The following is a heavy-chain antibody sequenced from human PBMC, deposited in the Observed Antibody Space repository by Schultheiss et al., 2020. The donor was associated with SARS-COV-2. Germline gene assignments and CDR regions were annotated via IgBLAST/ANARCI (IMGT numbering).Heavy chain of an antibody. J-gene: IGHJ4*02. CDR1: GGSISSDGYY. CDR3: ARYCYTTACYEKRGFDY. D-gene: IGHD2-2*01. CDR2: IYYSGST. Sequence: SETLSLTCTVSGGSISSDGYYWSWIRQHPGKGLEWIGYIYYSGSTTYNPSLKSLVTISVDTSKNQFSLKLSSVTAADTAVYYCARYCYTTACYEKRGFDYWGQGTLVTVSS. V-gene: IGHV4-31*01.